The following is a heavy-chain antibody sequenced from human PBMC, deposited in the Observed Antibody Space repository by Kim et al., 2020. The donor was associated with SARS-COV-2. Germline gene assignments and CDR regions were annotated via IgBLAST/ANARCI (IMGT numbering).Heavy chain of an antibody. J-gene: IGHJ6*02. Sequence: SETLSLTCTVSGGSISSSSYYWGWIRQPPGKGLEWIGSIYYSGSTYYNPSLKSRVTISVDTSKNQFSLKLSSVTAADTAVYYCASNVDTTCYYGMDVWGQGTTVTVSS. CDR3: ASNVDTTCYYGMDV. CDR1: GGSISSSSYY. CDR2: IYYSGST. D-gene: IGHD2-2*01. V-gene: IGHV4-39*01.